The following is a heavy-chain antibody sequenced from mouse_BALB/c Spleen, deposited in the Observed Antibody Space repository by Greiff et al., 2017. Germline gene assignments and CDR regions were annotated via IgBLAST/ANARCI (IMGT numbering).Heavy chain of an antibody. CDR3: ALYRSWFPY. Sequence: VKVVESGPGLVAPSQSLSITCTVSGISFTSYGVSWVRQPPGKGLEWLGVIWGDGSTNYHSVLISRLSISKDNSKSQVFLKLNSLQTDDTATYYCALYRSWFPYWGQGTLVTVSA. V-gene: IGHV2-3*01. CDR1: GISFTSYG. D-gene: IGHD2-14*01. J-gene: IGHJ3*01. CDR2: IWGDGST.